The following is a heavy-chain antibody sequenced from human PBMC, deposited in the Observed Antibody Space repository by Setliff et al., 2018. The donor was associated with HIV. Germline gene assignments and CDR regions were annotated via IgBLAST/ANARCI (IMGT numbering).Heavy chain of an antibody. CDR3: ATTDYYYYMDV. CDR1: GGTFSSFG. Sequence: SVKVSCKASGGTFSSFGINWIRQAPGQGLEWVGGIIPILGTAKYAQKFQGRVTITADKSTSTAYMELSSLKSEDTAVYYCATTDYYYYMDVWGKGTTVTVSS. D-gene: IGHD4-17*01. CDR2: IIPILGTA. V-gene: IGHV1-69*10. J-gene: IGHJ6*03.